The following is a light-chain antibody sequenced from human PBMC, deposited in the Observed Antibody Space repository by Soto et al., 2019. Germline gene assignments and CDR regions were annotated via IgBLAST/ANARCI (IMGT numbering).Light chain of an antibody. CDR1: SSDVGGYNY. J-gene: IGLJ2*01. CDR2: EVS. Sequence: QSVLTQPPYASGSHGQSVTISCTGTSSDVGGYNYVSWYQQHPGKAPKLMIYEVSKRPSGVPDRFSGSKSGNTASLTVSGLQAEDEADYYCSSYAGSNTVVFGGGTKLTVL. V-gene: IGLV2-8*01. CDR3: SSYAGSNTVV.